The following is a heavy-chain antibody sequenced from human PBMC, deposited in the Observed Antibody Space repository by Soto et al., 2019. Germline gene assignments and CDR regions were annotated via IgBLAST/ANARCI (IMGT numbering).Heavy chain of an antibody. Sequence: ASVKVSCKASGHTFTSYDINWVRQATGHGLEWMGWINPNSGNIGYAQKFQGRITMTRDTAIRTAYMEVSRLRSDDTAVYYCARGRASGSYYLLDYWGQGTLVTVS. J-gene: IGHJ4*02. V-gene: IGHV1-8*01. D-gene: IGHD3-10*01. CDR2: INPNSGNI. CDR3: ARGRASGSYYLLDY. CDR1: GHTFTSYD.